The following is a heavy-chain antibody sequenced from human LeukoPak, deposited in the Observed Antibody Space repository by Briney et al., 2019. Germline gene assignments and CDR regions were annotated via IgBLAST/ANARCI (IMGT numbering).Heavy chain of an antibody. CDR2: INPNSGGT. V-gene: IGHV1-2*04. Sequence: ASVKVSCKASGYTFTGYYMHWVRQAPGQGLEWMGWINPNSGGTNYAQKFQGWVTMTRDTSISTAYMELSRLRSDDTAVYYCARDRARRVWGSYRYTRDAFDIWGQGTMVTVSS. CDR3: ARDRARRVWGSYRYTRDAFDI. D-gene: IGHD3-16*02. J-gene: IGHJ3*02. CDR1: GYTFTGYY.